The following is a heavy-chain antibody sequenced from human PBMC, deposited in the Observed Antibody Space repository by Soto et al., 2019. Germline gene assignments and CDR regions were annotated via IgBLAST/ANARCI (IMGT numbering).Heavy chain of an antibody. CDR2: ISAYNGNT. J-gene: IGHJ5*02. CDR3: ARVQLLWFGEFTWFDP. D-gene: IGHD3-10*01. CDR1: GYTFTSYG. Sequence: QVQLVQSGAEVKKPGASVKVSCKASGYTFTSYGISWVRQAPGQGLEWMGWISAYNGNTNYAQKLQGRVTMTTDTSTSTADMELRSLRSDDTAVYYCARVQLLWFGEFTWFDPWGQGTLVTVSS. V-gene: IGHV1-18*01.